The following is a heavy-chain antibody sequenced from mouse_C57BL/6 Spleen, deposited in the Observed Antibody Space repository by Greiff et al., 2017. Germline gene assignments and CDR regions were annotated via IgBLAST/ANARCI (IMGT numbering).Heavy chain of an antibody. D-gene: IGHD1-1*01. CDR1: GFTFSSYG. J-gene: IGHJ1*03. Sequence: GKLVESGGDLVKPGGSLKLSCAASGFTFSSYGMSWFRQTPDKRLEWVATISSGGSYTYYPDSVKGGLTISRDNAKDTLYLRMSSLKAEDTAMYYCARISSHWYFDVWGTGTTVTVSS. CDR3: ARISSHWYFDV. V-gene: IGHV5-6*02. CDR2: ISSGGSYT.